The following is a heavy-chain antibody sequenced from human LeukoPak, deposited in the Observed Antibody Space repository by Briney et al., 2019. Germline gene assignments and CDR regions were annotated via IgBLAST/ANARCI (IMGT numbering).Heavy chain of an antibody. Sequence: PGGSLRLSCAASGFTFSSYGMSWVRQAPGKGLEWVSAISGSGGCTYYADSVKGRFTISRDNSKNTLYLQMNSLRAEDTAVYYCAKESITRRLTTVRGVYDYWGQGTLVTVSS. V-gene: IGHV3-23*01. CDR1: GFTFSSYG. J-gene: IGHJ4*02. D-gene: IGHD3-10*01. CDR2: ISGSGGCT. CDR3: AKESITRRLTTVRGVYDY.